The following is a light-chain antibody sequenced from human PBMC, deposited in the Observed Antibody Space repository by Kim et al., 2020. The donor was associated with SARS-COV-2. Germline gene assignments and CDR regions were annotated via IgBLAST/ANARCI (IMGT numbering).Light chain of an antibody. CDR2: GAS. J-gene: IGKJ2*01. CDR1: QSVSSN. CDR3: QQYNNWPSYT. Sequence: EIVMTQSPATLSVSPGERATLSCRASQSVSSNLAWYQQKPGQAPRLLIYGASTRATGIPARFSGSGFGTEFTLTISSLQSEDFAVYYCQQYNNWPSYTFGQGTKLEI. V-gene: IGKV3-15*01.